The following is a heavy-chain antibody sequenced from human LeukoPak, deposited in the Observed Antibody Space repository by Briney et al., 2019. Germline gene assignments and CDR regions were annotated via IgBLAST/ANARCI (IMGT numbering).Heavy chain of an antibody. V-gene: IGHV1-18*01. CDR1: GGTFSSYA. J-gene: IGHJ4*02. CDR3: ARVGRAWQLPSPFDY. CDR2: ISAYNGNT. Sequence: ASVKVSCKASGGTFSSYAISWVRQAPRQGLEWMGWISAYNGNTNYAQKLQGTVTMTTDTSTSTAYMELRSLRSDDTAVYYCARVGRAWQLPSPFDYWGQGTLVTVSS. D-gene: IGHD2-15*01.